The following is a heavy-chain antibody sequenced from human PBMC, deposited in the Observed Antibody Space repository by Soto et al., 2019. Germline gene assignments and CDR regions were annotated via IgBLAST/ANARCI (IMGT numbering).Heavy chain of an antibody. CDR3: ARDAGKVGATLFDY. D-gene: IGHD1-26*01. V-gene: IGHV1-18*01. CDR1: GGTFSSYA. Sequence: GASVKVSCKASGGTFSSYAISWVRQGPGQGLEWMGWIGAYNGNTNSAQNLQGRVTMTTDTSTSTAYMELKSLRSDDTAVYYCARDAGKVGATLFDYWGQGTLVTASS. J-gene: IGHJ4*02. CDR2: IGAYNGNT.